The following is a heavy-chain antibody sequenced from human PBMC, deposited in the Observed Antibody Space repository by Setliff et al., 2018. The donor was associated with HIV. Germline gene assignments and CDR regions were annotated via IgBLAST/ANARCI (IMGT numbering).Heavy chain of an antibody. CDR2: INTNDGKT. D-gene: IGHD3-10*01. CDR3: ARLTAGLLWSEEHIDY. Sequence: ASVKVSCKTSGYTFRHYGVSWVRQAPGQGLEWMGWINTNDGKTKYAQSLQGRVTMTTDPSTSTAYMDLRSLRSDDTAVYYCARLTAGLLWSEEHIDYWGQGTLVTVSS. V-gene: IGHV1-18*01. CDR1: GYTFRHYG. J-gene: IGHJ4*02.